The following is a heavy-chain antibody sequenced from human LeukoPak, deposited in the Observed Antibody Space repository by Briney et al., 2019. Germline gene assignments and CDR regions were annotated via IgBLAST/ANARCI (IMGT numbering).Heavy chain of an antibody. CDR1: GFIFHDFG. CDR3: VRHYSSDYYGWFEY. V-gene: IGHV3-20*04. D-gene: IGHD3-22*01. J-gene: IGHJ4*02. Sequence: GGSLRLSCAASGFIFHDFGMCWVRQVPGKGLQWVSGINWNGVSTAYADSAKGRFTISRDNANNSLYLQIHSLRDEDTAFYYCVRHYSSDYYGWFEYWGRGALVTVSS. CDR2: INWNGVST.